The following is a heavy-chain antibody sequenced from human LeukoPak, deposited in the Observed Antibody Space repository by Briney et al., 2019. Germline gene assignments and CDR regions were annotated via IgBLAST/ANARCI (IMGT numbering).Heavy chain of an antibody. V-gene: IGHV3-23*01. CDR2: ISGSGGST. CDR1: GFTFSSYA. J-gene: IGHJ4*02. D-gene: IGHD3-10*01. Sequence: PGGSLRLSCAASGFTFSSYAVSWVRQAPGKGLEWVSAISGSGGSTYYADSVKGRFTISRDNSKNTLYLQMNSLRAEDTAVYYCAKVFFEDYYGSGTFGYFDYWGQGTLVTVSS. CDR3: AKVFFEDYYGSGTFGYFDY.